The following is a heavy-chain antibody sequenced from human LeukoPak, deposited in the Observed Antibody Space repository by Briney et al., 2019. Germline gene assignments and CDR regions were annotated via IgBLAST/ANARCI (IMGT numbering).Heavy chain of an antibody. CDR1: GFTFSYYS. CDR3: ARDGAPYDYGDFLDFDY. V-gene: IGHV3-21*04. CDR2: ISRSSTYI. D-gene: IGHD4-17*01. J-gene: IGHJ4*02. Sequence: GGSLRPSCAASGFTFSYYSMNWVRQAPGKGLEWVSSISRSSTYIYYADSVKGRFTISRDNAKNSLYLQLNSLRAEDTVVYYCARDGAPYDYGDFLDFDYWGQGTLVTVSS.